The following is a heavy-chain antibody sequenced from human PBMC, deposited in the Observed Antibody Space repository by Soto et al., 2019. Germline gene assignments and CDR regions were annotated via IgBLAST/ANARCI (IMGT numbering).Heavy chain of an antibody. V-gene: IGHV1-18*04. J-gene: IGHJ5*02. CDR3: ARASSITPNWFGP. CDR1: GYTFTSYG. Sequence: ASVKVSCKASGYTFTSYGFSWVRQAPGQGLEWMGWISAYNGNAHSAPKLQGRVTMTTDTSTTTAYMELRSLRSDDTAVYYCARASSITPNWFGPWGQGTLVTVSS. CDR2: ISAYNGNA. D-gene: IGHD6-6*01.